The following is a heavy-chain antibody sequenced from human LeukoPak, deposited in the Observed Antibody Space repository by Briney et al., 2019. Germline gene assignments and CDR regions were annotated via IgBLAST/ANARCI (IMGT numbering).Heavy chain of an antibody. D-gene: IGHD2-2*02. CDR3: ARGRLALYSYCSSTSCYKGMDV. V-gene: IGHV4-34*01. CDR1: GGSISSYY. Sequence: PSETLSLTCTVSGGSISSYYWSWIRQPPGKGLEWIGEINHSGSTNYNPSLKSRVTISVDTSKNQFSLKLSSVTAADTAVYYCARGRLALYSYCSSTSCYKGMDVWGQGTTVTVSS. CDR2: INHSGST. J-gene: IGHJ6*02.